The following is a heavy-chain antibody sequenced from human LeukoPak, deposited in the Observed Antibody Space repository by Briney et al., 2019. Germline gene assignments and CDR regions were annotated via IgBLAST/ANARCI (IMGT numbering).Heavy chain of an antibody. J-gene: IGHJ4*02. V-gene: IGHV1-46*01. Sequence: GASVKVSRKXSGYTFTSYYMHWVRQAPGQGLEWMGIINPSGGSTSYAQKFQGRVTMTRDTSTSTVYMELSSLRSEDTAVYYCASLAIGYCTNGVCYDYWGQGTLVTVSS. CDR1: GYTFTSYY. D-gene: IGHD2-8*01. CDR2: INPSGGST. CDR3: ASLAIGYCTNGVCYDY.